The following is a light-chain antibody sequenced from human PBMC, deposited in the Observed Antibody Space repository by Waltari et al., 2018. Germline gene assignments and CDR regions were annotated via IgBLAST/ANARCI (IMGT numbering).Light chain of an antibody. CDR1: QNINKW. CDR2: KSS. V-gene: IGKV1-5*03. Sequence: DIQMTQSPSTLSASVGDRVTITCRASQNINKWLAWYQQKPGQAHKLLIYKSSNLQTGVPSRFSGSGSGTEFTLTINSLQPDDFATYYCQQYGSSSHFGQGTRLEIK. J-gene: IGKJ5*01. CDR3: QQYGSSSH.